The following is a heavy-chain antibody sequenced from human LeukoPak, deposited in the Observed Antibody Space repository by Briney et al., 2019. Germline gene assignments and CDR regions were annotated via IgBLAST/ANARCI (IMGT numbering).Heavy chain of an antibody. J-gene: IGHJ4*02. CDR1: GYTLTSYD. CDR2: MNPNSGNT. D-gene: IGHD1-26*01. CDR3: ARGFSRMQWDQDY. Sequence: ASVKVSCEASGYTLTSYDINWVRQATGQGLEWMGWMNPNSGNTGYAQKFQGRVTITRNTSISTAYMELSSLRSEDTAVYYCARGFSRMQWDQDYWGQGTLVTVSS. V-gene: IGHV1-8*03.